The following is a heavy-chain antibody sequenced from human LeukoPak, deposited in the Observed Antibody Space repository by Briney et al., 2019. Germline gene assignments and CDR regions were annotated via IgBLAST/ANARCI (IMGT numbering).Heavy chain of an antibody. CDR2: INHSGST. V-gene: IGHV4-34*01. CDR1: GGSFSGYY. CDR3: ARFLWGRFDP. Sequence: PSETLSLTCAVYGGSFSGYYWSWIRQPPGKGLEWIGEINHSGSTNYNPSLKSRVTISVDTSKNQFSLKLSSVTAADTAAYYCARFLWGRFDPWGQGTLVTVSS. D-gene: IGHD2/OR15-2a*01. J-gene: IGHJ5*02.